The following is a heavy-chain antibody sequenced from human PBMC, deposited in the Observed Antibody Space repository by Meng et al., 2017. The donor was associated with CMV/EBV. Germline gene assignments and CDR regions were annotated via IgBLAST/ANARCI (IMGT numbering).Heavy chain of an antibody. CDR1: GGAIRSGDYY. J-gene: IGHJ4*02. V-gene: IGHV4-30-4*08. CDR2: IYYSGST. D-gene: IGHD1-14*01. Sequence: GQLQELGPGLVQHLKTLSLTWTVSGGAIRSGDYYWSWIRQPPGKGLEWIGYIYYSGSTYYNPSLKSRVTISVDTSKNQFSLKLSSVTAADTAVYYCARVTSRVAGAFDYWGQGTLVTVSS. CDR3: ARVTSRVAGAFDY.